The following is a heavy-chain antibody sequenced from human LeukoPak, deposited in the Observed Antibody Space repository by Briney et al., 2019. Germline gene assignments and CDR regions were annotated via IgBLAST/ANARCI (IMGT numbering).Heavy chain of an antibody. CDR3: ARGGILPDAY. CDR2: INPTSGGS. CDR1: GYTFTDHY. J-gene: IGHJ4*02. V-gene: IGHV1-2*02. Sequence: ASVKVSCKASGYTFTDHYMHWVRQAPGQGLEWMGWINPTSGGSNYAQKFQGRVAMTRDTSISTAYMELSRLRSDDTAVYYCARGGILPDAYWGQGTLVTVSS. D-gene: IGHD2-15*01.